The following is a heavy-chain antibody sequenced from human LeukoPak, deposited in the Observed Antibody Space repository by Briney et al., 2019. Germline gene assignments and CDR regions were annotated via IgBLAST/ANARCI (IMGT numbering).Heavy chain of an antibody. CDR3: AKSLMGIAAAGTLMSFDP. CDR2: ISGSGGST. CDR1: GFTFSSYA. Sequence: GGSLRLSCAASGFTFSSYAMSWVRQAPVKGLEWVSAISGSGGSTYYADSVKGRFTISRDNSKNTLYLQMNSLRAEDTAVYYCAKSLMGIAAAGTLMSFDPWGQGTLVTVSS. V-gene: IGHV3-23*01. D-gene: IGHD6-13*01. J-gene: IGHJ5*02.